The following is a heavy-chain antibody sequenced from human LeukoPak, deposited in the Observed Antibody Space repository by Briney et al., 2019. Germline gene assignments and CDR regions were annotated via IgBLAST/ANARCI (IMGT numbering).Heavy chain of an antibody. Sequence: PSGSLRLTCAASGFTFSSYDMSWVRQAPGKGLEWVSDISGSGSSTYYTDPVKGRITISKDNSKNTLYLQMNSLRAEDTAVYYCAKSSVRKEWVFDYWGQGTLVTVSS. J-gene: IGHJ4*02. D-gene: IGHD3-3*01. V-gene: IGHV3-23*01. CDR1: GFTFSSYD. CDR3: AKSSVRKEWVFDY. CDR2: ISGSGSST.